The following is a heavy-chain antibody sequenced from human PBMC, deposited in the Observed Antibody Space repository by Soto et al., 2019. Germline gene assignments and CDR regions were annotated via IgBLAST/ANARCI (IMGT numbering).Heavy chain of an antibody. CDR3: ARSGSYYRDDFDI. CDR1: GFAFSNYG. J-gene: IGHJ3*02. CDR2: ISHDGSIK. Sequence: GGSLRLSCAASGFAFSNYGMHWVRQAPGRGLEWVAVISHDGSIKYSADSVKGRFTISRDNSKNTLYLQMNSLRGEDTAVYYCARSGSYYRDDFDIWGPGTTVTV. D-gene: IGHD1-26*01. V-gene: IGHV3-30*03.